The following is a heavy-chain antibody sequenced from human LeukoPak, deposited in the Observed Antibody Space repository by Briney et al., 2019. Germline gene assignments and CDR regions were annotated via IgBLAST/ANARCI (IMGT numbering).Heavy chain of an antibody. CDR3: ARDGSVVGAFDY. CDR1: GFTFSSYS. J-gene: IGHJ4*02. Sequence: GGSLRLSCAASGFTFSSYSMNWVRQAPGKGLEWVSSISSSSSYIYYADSVKGRFTISRDNAKNLLYLQMNSLRAEDTAVYYCARDGSVVGAFDYWGQGTLVTVSS. V-gene: IGHV3-21*01. D-gene: IGHD3-10*01. CDR2: ISSSSSYI.